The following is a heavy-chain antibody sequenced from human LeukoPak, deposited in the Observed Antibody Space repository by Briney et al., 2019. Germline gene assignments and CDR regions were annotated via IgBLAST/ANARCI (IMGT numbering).Heavy chain of an antibody. CDR3: ARAQMLGGYYDSSGYLDAFDI. CDR2: ISAYNGNT. D-gene: IGHD3-22*01. J-gene: IGHJ3*02. Sequence: GASVTVSCKSSGYTFTSYGISWVQQAPGQGLEWMGWISAYNGNTNYAQKLQGRVTMTRDTSTSTVYMELSSLRSEDTAVYYCARAQMLGGYYDSSGYLDAFDIWGQGTMVTVSS. CDR1: GYTFTSYG. V-gene: IGHV1-18*01.